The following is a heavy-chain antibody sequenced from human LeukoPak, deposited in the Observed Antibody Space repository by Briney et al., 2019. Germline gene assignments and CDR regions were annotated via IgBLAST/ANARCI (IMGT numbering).Heavy chain of an antibody. CDR3: TKGGYSNSWYGDY. V-gene: IGHV3-30*18. J-gene: IGHJ4*02. CDR1: GFTFSSYG. D-gene: IGHD6-13*01. Sequence: PGGSLRLSCAASGFTFSSYGMHWVRQAPGKGLEWVAGISYDGTNSYYADSVKGRFTISRDNSKSTLYLQINNLRPEDTAVYYCTKGGYSNSWYGDYWGQGTLVTVSS. CDR2: ISYDGTNS.